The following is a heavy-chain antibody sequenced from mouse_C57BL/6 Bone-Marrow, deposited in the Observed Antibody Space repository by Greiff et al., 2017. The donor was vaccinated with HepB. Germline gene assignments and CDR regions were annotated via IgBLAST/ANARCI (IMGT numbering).Heavy chain of an antibody. CDR3: TRGLRLLFDY. V-gene: IGHV1-15*01. D-gene: IGHD3-2*02. J-gene: IGHJ2*01. CDR2: IDPETGGT. Sequence: QVQLQQSGAELVRPGASVTLSCKASGYTITDYAMHWVKQTPVHGLEWIGAIDPETGGTAYNQKFKGKAILTADKSSSTAYMELRSLTSEDSAVDYCTRGLRLLFDYWGQGTTLTVSS. CDR1: GYTITDYA.